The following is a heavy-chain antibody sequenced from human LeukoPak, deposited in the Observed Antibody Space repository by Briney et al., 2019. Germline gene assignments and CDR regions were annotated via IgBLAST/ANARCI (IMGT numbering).Heavy chain of an antibody. CDR3: TRDRLRYCSSTSCYYYYYMDV. D-gene: IGHD2-2*01. CDR1: GFTFGDYA. CDR2: IRSKAYGGTT. J-gene: IGHJ6*03. V-gene: IGHV3-49*04. Sequence: GSLRLSCTASGFTFGDYAMSWVRQAPGKGLEWVGFIRSKAYGGTTEYAASVKGRFTISRDDSKSIAYLQMNSLKTEDTAVYYCTRDRLRYCSSTSCYYYYYMDVWGKGTTVTVSS.